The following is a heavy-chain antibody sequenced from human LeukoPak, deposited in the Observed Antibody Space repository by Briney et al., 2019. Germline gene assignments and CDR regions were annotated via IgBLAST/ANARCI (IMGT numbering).Heavy chain of an antibody. CDR3: ARVGDWNDLVY. J-gene: IGHJ4*02. CDR1: GGSISTYY. V-gene: IGHV4-59*01. CDR2: ISYTVTS. Sequence: PSETLSLTCTVSGGSISTYYWSWIRQPPGKGLEWIGYISYTVTSNYNPSLKSRVTISVDTSKNQFSLKLSSVTAADTDVYYCARVGDWNDLVYWGQGTLVTVSS. D-gene: IGHD1-1*01.